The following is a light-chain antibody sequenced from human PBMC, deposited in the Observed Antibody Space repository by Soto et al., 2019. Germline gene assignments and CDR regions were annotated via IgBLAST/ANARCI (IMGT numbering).Light chain of an antibody. CDR2: GAS. Sequence: EIVMTQSPATLSVSPGERATLSCRASQSVSSNLAWYQQKPGQAPRLLIYGASTRATGIPARCSGSGSRTEFTLTISSLQSEDFAVYYCQQYNNRTFGQGTKVEIK. V-gene: IGKV3-15*01. CDR3: QQYNNRT. CDR1: QSVSSN. J-gene: IGKJ1*01.